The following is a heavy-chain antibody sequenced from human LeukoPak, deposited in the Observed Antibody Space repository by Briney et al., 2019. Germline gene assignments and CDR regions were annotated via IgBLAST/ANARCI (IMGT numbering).Heavy chain of an antibody. Sequence: SETLSLTCAVSGASITSCYWSWVRQSAGKGLEWIGRLYTTGTTNYNPSLKSRVTMSGDSSKNQLSLTLTSVTAADTAVYYCVRDGANWEEPNDAFDTWGQGTLV. D-gene: IGHD1-26*01. V-gene: IGHV4-4*07. CDR3: VRDGANWEEPNDAFDT. CDR2: LYTTGTT. CDR1: GASITSCY. J-gene: IGHJ3*02.